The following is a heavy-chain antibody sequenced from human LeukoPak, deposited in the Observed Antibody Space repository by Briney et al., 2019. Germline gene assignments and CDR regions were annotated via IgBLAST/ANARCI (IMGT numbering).Heavy chain of an antibody. CDR2: IKQDGSEK. J-gene: IGHJ4*02. CDR3: ARGGWNSYGFTVGDY. V-gene: IGHV3-7*01. Sequence: GGSLRLSCAASGFTFSSYWMSWVRQAPGKGLEWVANIKQDGSEKYYVDSVKGRFTISRDNAKNSLYLQMNSLRAEDTAVYYCARGGWNSYGFTVGDYWGQGTLVTVSS. CDR1: GFTFSSYW. D-gene: IGHD5-18*01.